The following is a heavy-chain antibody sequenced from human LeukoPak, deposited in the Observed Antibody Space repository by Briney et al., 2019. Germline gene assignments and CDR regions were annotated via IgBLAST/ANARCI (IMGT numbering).Heavy chain of an antibody. CDR3: ASHVYSSGWYGGYYFDY. D-gene: IGHD6-19*01. V-gene: IGHV1-69*06. CDR1: GYTFTGYY. J-gene: IGHJ4*02. Sequence: GASVKVSCKASGYTFTGYYMHWVRQAPGQGLEWMGGIIPIFGTANYAQKFQGRVTITADKSTSTAYMELSSLRSEDTAVYYCASHVYSSGWYGGYYFDYWGQGTLVTVSS. CDR2: IIPIFGTA.